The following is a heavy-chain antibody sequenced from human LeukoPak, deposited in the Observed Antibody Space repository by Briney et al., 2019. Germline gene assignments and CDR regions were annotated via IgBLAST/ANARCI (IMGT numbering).Heavy chain of an antibody. CDR2: IYYSGST. D-gene: IGHD4-11*01. CDR3: ANYHDYSNFQGAYYLDY. J-gene: IGHJ4*02. CDR1: GGSISGYY. V-gene: IGHV4-59*08. Sequence: SETLSLTCTVSGGSISGYYWSWIRQPPGKGLEWIGNIYYSGSTNYNPSLKRRVTISVDTSKNQFSLKLSSVTAADTAVYYCANYHDYSNFQGAYYLDYWGQGTLVTVSS.